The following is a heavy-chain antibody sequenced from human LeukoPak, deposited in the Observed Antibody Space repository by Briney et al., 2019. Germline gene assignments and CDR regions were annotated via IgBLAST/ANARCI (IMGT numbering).Heavy chain of an antibody. J-gene: IGHJ5*02. CDR2: IYHSGST. CDR1: GGSISSGGYS. D-gene: IGHD3-22*01. CDR3: ALSPYYYDSSGLWFDP. Sequence: PSETLSLTCAVSGGSISSGGYSWSWIRQPPGKGLEWIGYIYHSGSTYYNPSLKSRVTISVGRSKNQFSLKLSSVTAADTAVYYCALSPYYYDSSGLWFDPWGQGTLVTVSS. V-gene: IGHV4-30-2*01.